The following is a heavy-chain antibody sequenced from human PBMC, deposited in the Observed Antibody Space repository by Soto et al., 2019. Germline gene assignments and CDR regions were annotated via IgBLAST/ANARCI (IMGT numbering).Heavy chain of an antibody. CDR3: AKGRAADYYGMDV. V-gene: IGHV3-9*01. D-gene: IGHD2-15*01. CDR1: GFTFDDYA. J-gene: IGHJ6*02. Sequence: GGSLRLSCAASGFTFDDYAMHWVRQAPGKGLEWVSGISWNSGSIGHADSVKGRFTISRDNAKNSLYLQMNSLRAEDTALYYCAKGRAADYYGMDVWGQGTTVTVSS. CDR2: ISWNSGSI.